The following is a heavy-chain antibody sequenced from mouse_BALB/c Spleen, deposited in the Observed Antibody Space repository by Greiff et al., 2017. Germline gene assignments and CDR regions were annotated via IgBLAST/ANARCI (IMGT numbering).Heavy chain of an antibody. J-gene: IGHJ3*01. V-gene: IGHV6-6*02. Sequence: EVKLLESGGGLVQPGGSMKLSCVASGFTFSNYWMNWVRQSPEKGLEWVAEIRLKSNNYATHYAESVKGRFTISRDDSKSSVYLQMNNLRAEDTGIYYCTRDSSGYGLFAYWGQGTLVTVSA. D-gene: IGHD3-2*01. CDR3: TRDSSGYGLFAY. CDR2: IRLKSNNYAT. CDR1: GFTFSNYW.